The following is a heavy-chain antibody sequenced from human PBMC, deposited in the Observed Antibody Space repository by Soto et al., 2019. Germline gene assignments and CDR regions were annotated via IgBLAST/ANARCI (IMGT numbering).Heavy chain of an antibody. D-gene: IGHD1-1*01. CDR3: ERGMKGTLYYYYGMDV. CDR2: ISSSGSTI. CDR1: GFTFSSYE. J-gene: IGHJ6*02. V-gene: IGHV3-48*03. Sequence: GGSLRLSCAASGFTFSSYEMNWVRQAPGKGLEWVSYISSSGSTIYYADSVKGRFTISRDNAKNSLYLQMNSLRAEDTAVYYCERGMKGTLYYYYGMDVWGQGTTVTVSS.